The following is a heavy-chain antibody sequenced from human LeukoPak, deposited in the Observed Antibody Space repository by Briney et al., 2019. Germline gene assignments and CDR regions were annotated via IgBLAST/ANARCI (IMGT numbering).Heavy chain of an antibody. J-gene: IGHJ6*03. CDR3: ASQRGGVVPAANYYYYYYMDV. CDR1: GGTFSSYT. CDR2: IIPILGIA. Sequence: EASVKVSCKASGGTFSSYTISWVRQAPGQGLEWMGRIIPILGIANYAQKFQGRVTITADESTSTAYMELSSLRSEDTAVYYCASQRGGVVPAANYYYYYYMDVWGKGTTVTVSS. V-gene: IGHV1-69*02. D-gene: IGHD2-2*01.